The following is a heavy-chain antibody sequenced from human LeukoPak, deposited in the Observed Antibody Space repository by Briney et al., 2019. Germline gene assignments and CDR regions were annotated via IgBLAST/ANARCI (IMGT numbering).Heavy chain of an antibody. Sequence: SQTLSLTCTVSGGSISNGGYYWSWVRQHPGKGLGWIGYIYYTGRPIYNPSLKSRLTISVDTSENQFSLNLSSVTAADTAVYYCARSRGYFYPFDYWGQGTLVTVSS. J-gene: IGHJ4*02. CDR1: GGSISNGGYY. V-gene: IGHV4-31*03. D-gene: IGHD3-22*01. CDR3: ARSRGYFYPFDY. CDR2: IYYTGRP.